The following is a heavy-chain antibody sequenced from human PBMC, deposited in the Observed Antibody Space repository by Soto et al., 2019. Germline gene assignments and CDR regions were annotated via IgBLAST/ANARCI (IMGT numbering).Heavy chain of an antibody. V-gene: IGHV4-31*03. J-gene: IGHJ5*02. CDR2: LFNSGNT. Sequence: QVQLQESGPGLLKPSQTLSLTCIVSGASISSGDYYYNCLRPHTGMGLEWIGYLFNSGNTYYNPSLRSRVTMSGDTSKNQFSLKRTSVTAADTAVYYCARGGDDATTRAHPWGQGTLVTVSS. CDR3: ARGGDDATTRAHP. D-gene: IGHD1-1*01. CDR1: GASISSGDYY.